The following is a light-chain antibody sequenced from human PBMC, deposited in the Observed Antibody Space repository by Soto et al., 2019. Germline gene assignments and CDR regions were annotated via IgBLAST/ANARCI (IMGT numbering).Light chain of an antibody. J-gene: IGLJ2*01. CDR2: DTS. Sequence: ALVTQEPSLTVSPGSTFTLSCGSSTGAVPSGHYPYWFQQKPGQAPRTLIYDTSNKHSWTPARFSGSLLGGKDALTLSGAQPEDEAEYYCLLSYSGAAVFGGGTKVTVL. CDR1: TGAVPSGHY. V-gene: IGLV7-46*01. CDR3: LLSYSGAAV.